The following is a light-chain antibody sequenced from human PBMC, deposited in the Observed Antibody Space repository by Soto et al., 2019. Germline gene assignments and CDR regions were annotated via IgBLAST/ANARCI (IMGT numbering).Light chain of an antibody. CDR3: QQYDNSPYT. V-gene: IGKV3-20*01. CDR1: QSVTSSY. J-gene: IGKJ2*01. Sequence: IVLTQSPGTLSLSPGDRVTLSCRASQSVTSSYLAWYQQKPGQAPRLLIYGASSRATGIPDRFSGSGSGTDFTLTINRLEPEDFAVYYCQQYDNSPYTFGQGTKLEIK. CDR2: GAS.